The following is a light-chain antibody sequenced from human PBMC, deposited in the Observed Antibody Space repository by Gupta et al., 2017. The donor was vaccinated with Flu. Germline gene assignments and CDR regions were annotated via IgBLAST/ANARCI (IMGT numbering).Light chain of an antibody. CDR2: LID. J-gene: IGLJ1*01. Sequence: SGTISSSGTYVNSGSHYFHWYPQLHGPAPNLLIFLIDQRPSAAPERFSGSSAATSASSATIGLPAGEEADYYYNYWDANISGEVFGGGTKVTVL. CDR1: YVNSGSHY. CDR3: NYWDANISGEV. V-gene: IGLV1-47*01.